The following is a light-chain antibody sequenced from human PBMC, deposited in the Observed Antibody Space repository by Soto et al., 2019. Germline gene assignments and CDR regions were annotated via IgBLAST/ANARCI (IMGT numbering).Light chain of an antibody. CDR1: QGIRND. Sequence: AIQMTQSPSSLSASVGDRVTITCRASQGIRNDLGWYQQKPGKAPKLLIYAASSLQSGVPSRFSGSGSGTDFTLTTSSLQPDDFATYYCQQYSNYPLTFGGGTKVDIX. CDR2: AAS. J-gene: IGKJ4*01. CDR3: QQYSNYPLT. V-gene: IGKV1-6*01.